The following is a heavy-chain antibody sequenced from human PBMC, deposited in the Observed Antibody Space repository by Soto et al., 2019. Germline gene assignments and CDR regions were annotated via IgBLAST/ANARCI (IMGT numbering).Heavy chain of an antibody. CDR1: GFTFDYYA. CDR2: ITWNSGNK. D-gene: IGHD1-26*01. V-gene: IGHV3-9*01. CDR3: AKDKEGGSYFSGLHS. J-gene: IGHJ4*02. Sequence: GGSLRLSCAASGFTFDYYAIHWVRQAPGKGLEWVSGITWNSGNKGYADSVKGRFIVSRDNAKNSLYLQMRSLRPEDTALYYCAKDKEGGSYFSGLHSWGQGTLVTVSS.